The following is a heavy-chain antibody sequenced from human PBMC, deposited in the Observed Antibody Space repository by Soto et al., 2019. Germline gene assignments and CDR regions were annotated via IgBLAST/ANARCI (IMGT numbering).Heavy chain of an antibody. D-gene: IGHD1-26*01. CDR3: ARSVGATADYNYYGLDV. J-gene: IGHJ6*02. V-gene: IGHV5-51*01. Sequence: PGESLKISCKGSGYSFSSKWIAWVRQMPGKGLDWMGIINPDDSDTTYSPSFEGQVTISADRSISAAYLQWSSLKASDTATYFCARSVGATADYNYYGLDVWGQGTTVTVSS. CDR2: INPDDSDT. CDR1: GYSFSSKW.